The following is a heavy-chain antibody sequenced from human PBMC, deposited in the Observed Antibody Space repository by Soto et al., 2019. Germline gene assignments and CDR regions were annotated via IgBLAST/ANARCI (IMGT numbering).Heavy chain of an antibody. D-gene: IGHD6-19*01. CDR2: IWYDGNTK. CDR3: ARPLVAPVAGPYYYGMDV. V-gene: IGHV3-33*01. J-gene: IGHJ6*02. CDR1: GFTFNSYG. Sequence: QIQLVESGGGVVRPGRSLRLSCTASGFTFNSYGFNWVRQAPGKGLEWVAVIWYDGNTKYYADSVKGRFTISRDNLRSTVYLQMNSLTAEDTAVYYCARPLVAPVAGPYYYGMDVWGQWTAVTVSS.